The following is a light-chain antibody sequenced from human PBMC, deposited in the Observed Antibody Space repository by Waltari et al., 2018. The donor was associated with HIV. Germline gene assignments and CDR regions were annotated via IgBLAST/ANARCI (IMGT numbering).Light chain of an antibody. CDR1: ENINTF. Sequence: DIQVTQSPSSLSASVGDRVTIICRTSENINTFLNWFQQKPGKIPRLLIYGASTLESGVPSRFSGTGSGTDFSLTISALQPEDFATYYCLQGYSSILTFGPVTKVEVK. CDR3: LQGYSSILT. CDR2: GAS. J-gene: IGKJ3*01. V-gene: IGKV1-39*01.